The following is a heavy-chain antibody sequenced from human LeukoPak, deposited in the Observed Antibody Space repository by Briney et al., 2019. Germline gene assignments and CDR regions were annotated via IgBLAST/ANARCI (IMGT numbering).Heavy chain of an antibody. Sequence: SVKVSCKASGGTFSSYAISWVRQAPGQGLEWMGGIIPIFGTANYAQKFQGRVTITTDESTSTAYMELRSLRSEDTAVYYCARASLGYCSSTSCSGFDPWGQGTLVTVSS. J-gene: IGHJ5*02. D-gene: IGHD2-2*01. V-gene: IGHV1-69*05. CDR3: ARASLGYCSSTSCSGFDP. CDR2: IIPIFGTA. CDR1: GGTFSSYA.